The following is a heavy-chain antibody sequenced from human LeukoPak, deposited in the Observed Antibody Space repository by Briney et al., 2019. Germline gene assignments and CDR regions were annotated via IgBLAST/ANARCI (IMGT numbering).Heavy chain of an antibody. Sequence: PSETLSLTCAVSGGSFSGYYWTWIRQPPGKGLEWIGEINHSGSTNYNPSLMSRVTISLDTSKNHFSLNLSSVTAADTAVYYCARGQGTVTTHWGQGTLVTVSS. CDR1: GGSFSGYY. J-gene: IGHJ4*02. D-gene: IGHD4-11*01. CDR3: ARGQGTVTTH. V-gene: IGHV4-34*01. CDR2: INHSGST.